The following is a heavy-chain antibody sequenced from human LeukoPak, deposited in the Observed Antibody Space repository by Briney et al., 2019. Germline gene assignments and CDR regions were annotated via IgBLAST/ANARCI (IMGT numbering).Heavy chain of an antibody. Sequence: GGSLRLSCAASGFTFSSYWMSWVRQAPGKGLEWVANIKQDGSEKYYVDSVKGRFTISRDNAKNSLYLQMNSLRAEDTAVYYCARADPTYCSGGSCWGFDPRGQGTLVTVSS. CDR2: IKQDGSEK. D-gene: IGHD2-15*01. CDR3: ARADPTYCSGGSCWGFDP. CDR1: GFTFSSYW. J-gene: IGHJ5*02. V-gene: IGHV3-7*01.